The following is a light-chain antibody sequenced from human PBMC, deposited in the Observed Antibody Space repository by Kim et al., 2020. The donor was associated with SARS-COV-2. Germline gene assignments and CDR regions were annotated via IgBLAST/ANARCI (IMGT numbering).Light chain of an antibody. CDR3: QQYYSYPTWT. V-gene: IGKV1-8*01. Sequence: TGDRVTISCRASQGISSYLAWYQQRPGKAPKLLIYAASTLQSGVPSRFSGSGSGTDFTLTISCLQSEEFATYYCQQYYSYPTWTFGQGTKVDIK. CDR2: AAS. J-gene: IGKJ1*01. CDR1: QGISSY.